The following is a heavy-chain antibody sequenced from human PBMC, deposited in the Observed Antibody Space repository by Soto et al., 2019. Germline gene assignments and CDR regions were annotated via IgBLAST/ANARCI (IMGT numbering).Heavy chain of an antibody. CDR3: ATSQKGYNWNYFDH. CDR2: VFHTGFT. Sequence: TSETLSLTCAVSGGSVSGSYYYWAWLRQSPGKGPEWIGSVFHTGFTSYNPSLESRVSVSVDTSKSQFSLKLSAVTASDTAVYYCATSQKGYNWNYFDHWGQGALVTVSS. CDR1: GGSVSGSYYY. J-gene: IGHJ4*02. V-gene: IGHV4-39*01. D-gene: IGHD1-1*01.